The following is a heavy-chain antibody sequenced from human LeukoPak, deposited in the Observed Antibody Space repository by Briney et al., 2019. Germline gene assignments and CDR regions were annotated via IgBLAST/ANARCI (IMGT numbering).Heavy chain of an antibody. D-gene: IGHD3-22*01. Sequence: PSGTLSLTCAVSGGSISSSNWWSWVRQPPGKGLEWFGEIYHSGSTNYTPSLKSRVTISVDKPKNQFSLKLSCVTAADTAVYYCATFSEGRYDSSGYYPNDYWGQGRLVTVS. V-gene: IGHV4-4*02. CDR2: IYHSGST. J-gene: IGHJ4*02. CDR1: GGSISSSNW. CDR3: ATFSEGRYDSSGYYPNDY.